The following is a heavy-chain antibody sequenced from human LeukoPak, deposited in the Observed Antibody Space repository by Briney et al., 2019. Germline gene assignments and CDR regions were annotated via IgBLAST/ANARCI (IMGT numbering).Heavy chain of an antibody. CDR2: MNHNGNVN. Sequence: PGGSLRLSCAASGFTFSSYWMNWARQAPGKGLEWVASMNHNGNVNYYVDSVKGRFTISRDNAKNSLYLQMSNLRAEDTAVYFCARGGGLDVWGQGATVTVSS. D-gene: IGHD3-16*01. J-gene: IGHJ6*02. CDR3: ARGGGLDV. V-gene: IGHV3-7*03. CDR1: GFTFSSYW.